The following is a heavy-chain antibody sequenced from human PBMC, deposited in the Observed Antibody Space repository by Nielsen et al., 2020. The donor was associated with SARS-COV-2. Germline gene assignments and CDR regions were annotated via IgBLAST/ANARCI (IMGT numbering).Heavy chain of an antibody. CDR3: ARLAGDYYYYYGMDV. V-gene: IGHV5-10-1*01. D-gene: IGHD6-19*01. J-gene: IGHJ6*02. CDR2: IDPSDSYT. CDR1: GYSFTSYW. Sequence: GESLKISCQGSGYSFTSYWISWVRQMPGKGLEWMGRIDPSDSYTNYSPSFQGHVTISADKSISTAYLQWSSLKASGTAMYYCARLAGDYYYYYGMDVWGQGTTVTVSS.